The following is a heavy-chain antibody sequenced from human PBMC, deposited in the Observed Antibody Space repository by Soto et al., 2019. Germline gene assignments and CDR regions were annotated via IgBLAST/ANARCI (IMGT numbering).Heavy chain of an antibody. CDR3: ARGGIAVAGPNNDAFDI. CDR2: IIPIFGTA. J-gene: IGHJ3*02. V-gene: IGHV1-69*13. Sequence: GASVKVSCKASGGTFSSYAISWVRQAPGQGLEWMGGIIPIFGTANYAQKFQGRVTIAADESTSTAYMELSSLRSEDTAVYYCARGGIAVAGPNNDAFDIWGQGTMVTVPS. D-gene: IGHD6-19*01. CDR1: GGTFSSYA.